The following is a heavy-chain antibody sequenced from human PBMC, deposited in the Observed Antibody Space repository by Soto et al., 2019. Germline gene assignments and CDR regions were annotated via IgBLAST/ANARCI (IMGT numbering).Heavy chain of an antibody. CDR2: ISYDGSNK. J-gene: IGHJ4*02. Sequence: QVQLVESGGGVVQPGRSLRLSCAASGFTFSSYAMHWVHQAPGKGLEWVAVISYDGSNKYYADSVKGRFTISRDNSKNTLYLQMNSLRAEDTAVYYCARDRFQYGGNSGMYYFDYWGQGTLVTVSS. D-gene: IGHD2-21*02. CDR1: GFTFSSYA. CDR3: ARDRFQYGGNSGMYYFDY. V-gene: IGHV3-30-3*01.